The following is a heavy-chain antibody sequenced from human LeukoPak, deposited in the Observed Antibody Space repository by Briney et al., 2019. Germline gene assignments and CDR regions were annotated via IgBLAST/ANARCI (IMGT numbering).Heavy chain of an antibody. CDR3: ARGDATVTTIHGMDV. Sequence: GGSLRLSCAASGFTFSSYAMHWVRQAPDKGLEWVAVIAYDGSNKYYADSVKGRFTISRDNSENTLYLQMNSLRAEDTAVYYCARGDATVTTIHGMDVWGQGTTVTVSS. V-gene: IGHV3-30*04. CDR2: IAYDGSNK. D-gene: IGHD4-17*01. CDR1: GFTFSSYA. J-gene: IGHJ6*02.